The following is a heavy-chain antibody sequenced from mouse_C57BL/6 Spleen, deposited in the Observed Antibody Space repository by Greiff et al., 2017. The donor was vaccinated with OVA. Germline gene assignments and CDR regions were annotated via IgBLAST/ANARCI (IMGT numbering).Heavy chain of an antibody. CDR3: ARGGLRREFAY. J-gene: IGHJ3*01. V-gene: IGHV1-59*01. CDR1: GYTFTSYW. Sequence: QVQLKQPGAELVRPGTSVKLSCKASGYTFTSYWMHWVKQRPGQGLEWIGVIDPSDSYTNYNQKFKGKATLTVDTSSSTAYMQLSSLTSEDSAVYYCARGGLRREFAYWGQGTLVTVSA. D-gene: IGHD2-2*01. CDR2: IDPSDSYT.